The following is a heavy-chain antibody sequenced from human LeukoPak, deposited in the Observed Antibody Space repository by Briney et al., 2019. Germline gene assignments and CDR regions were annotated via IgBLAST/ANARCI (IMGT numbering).Heavy chain of an antibody. D-gene: IGHD2/OR15-2a*01. CDR1: GGSISSYY. CDR3: AGHHPRNTVDF. Sequence: SETLSLTCTVSGGSISSYYWSWIRQPPGKGLEWIGYISYSGSTNSNPSLKSRVTISLDTSKNQFSQKLSSVTAADTAVYYCAGHHPRNTVDFWGQGTLVTVSS. J-gene: IGHJ4*02. V-gene: IGHV4-59*08. CDR2: ISYSGST.